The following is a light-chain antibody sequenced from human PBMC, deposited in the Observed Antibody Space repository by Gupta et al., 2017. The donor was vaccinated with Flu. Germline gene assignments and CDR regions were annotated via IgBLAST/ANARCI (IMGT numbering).Light chain of an antibody. CDR1: SSDIATYNY. Sequence: SALTQPASISGSPGQSITISCTGTSSDIATYNYVSWYQHHPVKAPKLLVYEVSKRSAGVANRFSGSKACNTASLTISVLPAEDVADYYFSSYTSTNTWVFGGGTKLTVL. CDR3: SSYTSTNTWV. CDR2: EVS. V-gene: IGLV2-14*01. J-gene: IGLJ3*02.